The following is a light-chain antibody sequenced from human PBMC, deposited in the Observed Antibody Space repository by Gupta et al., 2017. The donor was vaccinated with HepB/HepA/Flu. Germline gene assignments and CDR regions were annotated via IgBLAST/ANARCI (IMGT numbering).Light chain of an antibody. Sequence: VLSQESSSTVSAGGTVTLTCGLSSGSVSTSYYPSWYQQTPGQAPRTLIYSTNTRSSGVPDRFSGSILGNKAALTITGAQADDESDYYCVLYMGSGIWVFGGGTKLTVL. CDR1: SGSVSTSYY. CDR2: STN. CDR3: VLYMGSGIWV. J-gene: IGLJ3*02. V-gene: IGLV8-61*01.